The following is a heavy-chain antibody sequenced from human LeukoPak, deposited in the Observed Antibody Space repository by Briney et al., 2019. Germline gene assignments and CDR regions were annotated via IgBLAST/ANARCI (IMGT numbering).Heavy chain of an antibody. Sequence: PGGSLRLSCAASGFSFSDAWMNWVRQAPGKGLEWVANIKEDGSESYYVDSVKGRFTISRDNTKNSLYLQMNSLRAEDTAVYYCARFPRDPWRFDYWGQGTLVTVSS. CDR3: ARFPRDPWRFDY. D-gene: IGHD5-12*01. CDR2: IKEDGSES. J-gene: IGHJ4*02. CDR1: GFSFSDAW. V-gene: IGHV3-7*03.